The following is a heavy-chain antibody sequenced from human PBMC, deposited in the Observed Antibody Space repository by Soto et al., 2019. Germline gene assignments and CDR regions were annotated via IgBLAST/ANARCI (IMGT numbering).Heavy chain of an antibody. Sequence: QVQLQESGPGLVKSSETLSLTCTVSGGSVSSEHYYWNWIRQPPGKGLEWIGYFYYTGSTNYNPSLESRLTISVHMSKNHFSLKLSSVTAADTAVYYCAGGTAGKKVAYWGQGTLVTVSS. CDR3: AGGTAGKKVAY. J-gene: IGHJ4*02. CDR1: GGSVSSEHYY. D-gene: IGHD6-13*01. V-gene: IGHV4-61*03. CDR2: FYYTGST.